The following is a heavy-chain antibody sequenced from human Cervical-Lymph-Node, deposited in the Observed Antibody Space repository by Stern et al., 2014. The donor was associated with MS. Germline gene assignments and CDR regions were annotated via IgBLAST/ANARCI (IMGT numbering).Heavy chain of an antibody. CDR3: ARGETDYFYGMDV. Sequence: QVQLVQSGAEVKKPGSSVKVSCKASGGTSRTYGISWVRQAPGQGLEWMGGIISMLGTTTYAQKSQGRVTITADKSTSTAYMEVTSLRSEDTAVYYCARGETDYFYGMDVWGQGTTVTVSS. D-gene: IGHD3-16*01. CDR2: IISMLGTT. J-gene: IGHJ6*02. CDR1: GGTSRTYG. V-gene: IGHV1-69*06.